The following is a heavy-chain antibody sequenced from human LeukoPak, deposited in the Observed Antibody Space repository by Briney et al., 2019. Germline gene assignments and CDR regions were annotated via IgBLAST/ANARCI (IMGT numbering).Heavy chain of an antibody. CDR1: GGSISSGDYY. V-gene: IGHV4-30-4*08. D-gene: IGHD1-26*01. CDR3: ARTLIVGATVDY. J-gene: IGHJ4*02. Sequence: SETLSLTCTVSGGSISSGDYYWSWIRQTPGKGLEWIGYIYYSGSTYYNPSLKSRVTISVDTSKNQFSLKLSSVTAADTAVYYCARTLIVGATVDYWGQGTLVTVSS. CDR2: IYYSGST.